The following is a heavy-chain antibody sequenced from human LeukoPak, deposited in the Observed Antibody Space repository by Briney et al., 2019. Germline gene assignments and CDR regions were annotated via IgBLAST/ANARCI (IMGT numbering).Heavy chain of an antibody. J-gene: IGHJ6*03. CDR1: GFTFSSYW. V-gene: IGHV3-21*01. Sequence: GGSLRLSCGASGFTFSSYWMHWVRQAPGKGLVWVSSISSSSYIYYADSVKGRFTISRDNAKNSLYLQMNSLRAEDTAVYYCAGLTGYSSSWYYYYYYMDVWGKGTTVTVSS. CDR3: AGLTGYSSSWYYYYYYMDV. CDR2: ISSSSYI. D-gene: IGHD6-13*01.